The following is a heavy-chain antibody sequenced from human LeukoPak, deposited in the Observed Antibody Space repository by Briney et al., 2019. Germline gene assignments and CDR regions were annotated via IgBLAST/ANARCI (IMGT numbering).Heavy chain of an antibody. V-gene: IGHV3-30*18. CDR1: AFTFSNYG. CDR2: ISYDGSNK. D-gene: IGHD3-22*01. CDR3: AKGYGFDSSGSEHYFEN. J-gene: IGHJ4*02. Sequence: GGSLRLSCAASAFTFSNYGIHWVGQAPGKGLEWVAVISYDGSNKYYAESVKGRFTISRDNSKNTLYLQMNSLRAEDTAVYYCAKGYGFDSSGSEHYFENWGQGILVTVSS.